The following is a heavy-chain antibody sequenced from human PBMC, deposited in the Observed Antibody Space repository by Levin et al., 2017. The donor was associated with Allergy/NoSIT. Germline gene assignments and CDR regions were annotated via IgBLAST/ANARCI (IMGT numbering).Heavy chain of an antibody. Sequence: SQTLSLTCTVSGGSVSSGSYYWSWIRQPPGKGLEWIGYIYYSGSTNYNPSLKSRVTISVDTSKNQFSLKLSSVTAADTAVYYCARDTHSGYKNAPSNYFDYWGQGTLVTVSS. D-gene: IGHD5-12*01. CDR2: IYYSGST. J-gene: IGHJ4*02. CDR3: ARDTHSGYKNAPSNYFDY. V-gene: IGHV4-61*01. CDR1: GGSVSSGSYY.